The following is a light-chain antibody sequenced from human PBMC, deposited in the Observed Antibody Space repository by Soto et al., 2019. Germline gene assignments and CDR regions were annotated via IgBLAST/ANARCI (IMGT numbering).Light chain of an antibody. CDR3: QHYNSYSEA. J-gene: IGKJ1*01. CDR2: KAS. V-gene: IGKV1-5*03. Sequence: DIQMTQSPSTLSGSVGDRVTITCRASQTISSWFAWYQQKPGKAPKLLIYKASTLKSGDPSRFSGSGSGTEFTLTISSLQPDDFATYYCQHYNSYSEAFGQGTKVEL. CDR1: QTISSW.